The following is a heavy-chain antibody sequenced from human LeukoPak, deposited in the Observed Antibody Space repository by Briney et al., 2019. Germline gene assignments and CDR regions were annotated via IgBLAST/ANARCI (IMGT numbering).Heavy chain of an antibody. CDR1: GGSISSGGYY. D-gene: IGHD1-14*01. J-gene: IGHJ4*02. V-gene: IGHV4-31*03. CDR2: IYYSGST. CDR3: ARDTEAYYFDY. Sequence: SETLSLTCTVSGGSISSGGYYWSWIRQHPGKGLEWIGYIYYSGSTYYNPSLKSRVTISVDTSKNQFSLKLSSVTAADTAVYYCARDTEAYYFDYWGQGTLVTVSS.